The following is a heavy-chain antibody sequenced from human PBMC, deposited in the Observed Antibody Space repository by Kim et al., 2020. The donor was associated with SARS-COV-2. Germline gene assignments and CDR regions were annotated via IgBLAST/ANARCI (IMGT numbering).Heavy chain of an antibody. D-gene: IGHD5-18*01. J-gene: IGHJ4*02. V-gene: IGHV4-38-2*02. CDR1: GYSISSGYY. Sequence: SETLSLTCTVSGYSISSGYYWGWIRQPPGKGLEWIGSIYHSGSTYYNPSLKSRVTISVDTSKNKFSLKLSSVTAADTAVYYCARDKNRRGYSYGSNILDYWGQGTLVTVSS. CDR2: IYHSGST. CDR3: ARDKNRRGYSYGSNILDY.